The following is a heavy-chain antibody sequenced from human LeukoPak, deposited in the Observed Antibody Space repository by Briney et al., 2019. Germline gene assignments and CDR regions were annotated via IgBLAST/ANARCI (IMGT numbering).Heavy chain of an antibody. CDR1: GCSISSYY. CDR3: AREDIVAIRAFDI. CDR2: IYYSGST. D-gene: IGHD5-12*01. Sequence: SETLSLTCTASGCSISSYYWSWIRQPPGKGLEWIGYIYYSGSTNYNPSLKSRVTISVDTSKNQFSLKLSSVTAADTAVYYCAREDIVAIRAFDIWGQGTMVTVSS. J-gene: IGHJ3*02. V-gene: IGHV4-59*01.